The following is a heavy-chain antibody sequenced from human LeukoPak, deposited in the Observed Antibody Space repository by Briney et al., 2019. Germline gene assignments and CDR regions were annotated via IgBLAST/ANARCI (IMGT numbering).Heavy chain of an antibody. Sequence: PSETLSLTCAVSGYSISGGYYWGWIRQPPGKGLEWIGSIYHSGSTYYNPSLKSRVTISVDTSKNQFSLKLSSVTAADTAVYYCARLHIVVVPAAIDYWGQGTLVTVSS. CDR1: GYSISGGYY. D-gene: IGHD2-2*01. V-gene: IGHV4-38-2*01. CDR2: IYHSGST. CDR3: ARLHIVVVPAAIDY. J-gene: IGHJ4*02.